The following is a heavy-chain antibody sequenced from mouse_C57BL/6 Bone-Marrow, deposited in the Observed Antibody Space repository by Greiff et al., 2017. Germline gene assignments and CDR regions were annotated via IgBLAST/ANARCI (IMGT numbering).Heavy chain of an antibody. CDR3: AIPLRSFAY. CDR1: GYTFTSYW. V-gene: IGHV1-74*01. J-gene: IGHJ3*01. CDR2: IHPSDSDT. D-gene: IGHD1-1*01. Sequence: QVQLKHPGAELVKPGASVKVSCKASGYTFTSYWMHWVKQRPGQGLEWIGRIHPSDSDTNYNQKFKGKATLTVDKSSSTAYMQLSSLTSEDSAVYYCAIPLRSFAYWGQGTLVTVSA.